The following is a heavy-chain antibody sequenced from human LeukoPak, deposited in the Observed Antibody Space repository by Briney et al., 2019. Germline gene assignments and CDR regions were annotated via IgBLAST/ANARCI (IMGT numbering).Heavy chain of an antibody. D-gene: IGHD5-18*01. CDR1: GGSISNYY. CDR3: ARAGYSYGYTFDY. CDR2: IYYSGST. Sequence: SETLSLTCTVSGGSISNYYWSWIRQPPGKGLEWIGYIYYSGSTNYSPSLKSRVTISVDTSKNQFSLKLSSVTAADTAVYYCARAGYSYGYTFDYWGQGTLVTVSS. J-gene: IGHJ4*02. V-gene: IGHV4-59*01.